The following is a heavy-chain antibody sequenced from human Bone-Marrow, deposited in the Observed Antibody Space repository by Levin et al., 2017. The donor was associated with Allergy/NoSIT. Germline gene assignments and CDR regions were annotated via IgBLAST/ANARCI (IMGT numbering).Heavy chain of an antibody. V-gene: IGHV1-69*06. Sequence: SVKVSCKASGGTFGNNAISWVRQAPGLGLEWMGGITPMFDSAEYAQKFQGRLTITADKSTSTAYMELSSLTSEDSAIFYCAREVDVVVPGTFMVSNWFDPWGQGTLVTVSS. CDR2: ITPMFDSA. J-gene: IGHJ5*02. CDR1: GGTFGNNA. D-gene: IGHD2-15*01. CDR3: AREVDVVVPGTFMVSNWFDP.